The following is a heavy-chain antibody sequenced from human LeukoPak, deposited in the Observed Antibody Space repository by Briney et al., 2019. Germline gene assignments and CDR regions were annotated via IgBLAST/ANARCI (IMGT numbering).Heavy chain of an antibody. CDR1: GFTVSSNY. D-gene: IGHD6-19*01. Sequence: PGGSLRLSCAASGFTVSSNYMSWVRQAPGKGLEWVSVIYSGGSTYYADSVKGRFTISRDNSKNTLYLQMNSLRAGDTAVYYCAREPSSGTATGFDYWGQGTLVTVSS. CDR3: AREPSSGTATGFDY. CDR2: IYSGGST. V-gene: IGHV3-53*01. J-gene: IGHJ4*02.